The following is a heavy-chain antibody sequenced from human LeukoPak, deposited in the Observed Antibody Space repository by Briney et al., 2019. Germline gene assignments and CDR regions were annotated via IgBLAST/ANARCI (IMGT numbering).Heavy chain of an antibody. CDR3: ARDQGPYDKRGYFQH. D-gene: IGHD3-22*01. Sequence: ASVKVSCKASGYTFTGYYMHWVRQAPGQGLEWVGIINPSGGSTSYAQKFQGRVTMTRDTSTSTVYMELSSLRSEDTAVYYCARDQGPYDKRGYFQHWGQGTLVTVSS. J-gene: IGHJ1*01. CDR2: INPSGGST. CDR1: GYTFTGYY. V-gene: IGHV1-46*01.